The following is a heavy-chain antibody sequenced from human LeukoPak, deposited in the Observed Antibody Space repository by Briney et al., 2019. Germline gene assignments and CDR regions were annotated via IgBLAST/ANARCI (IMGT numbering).Heavy chain of an antibody. J-gene: IGHJ4*02. D-gene: IGHD3-10*01. CDR1: GVSFSGYY. V-gene: IGHV4-34*01. Sequence: PSETLSLTCAVYGVSFSGYYWSWIRQPPGKGLEWIGEINHSGSTNYNPSLKSRVTISVDTSKNQFSLKLSSVTAADTAVYYCARGFFGFGELPFDYWGQGTLVTVSS. CDR2: INHSGST. CDR3: ARGFFGFGELPFDY.